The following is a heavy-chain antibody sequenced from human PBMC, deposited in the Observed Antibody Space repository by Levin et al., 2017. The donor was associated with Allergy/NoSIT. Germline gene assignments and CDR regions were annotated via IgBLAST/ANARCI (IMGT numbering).Heavy chain of an antibody. CDR3: SRRSPGDIALDI. V-gene: IGHV5-51*01. CDR1: GYYFNNYW. J-gene: IGHJ3*02. D-gene: IGHD6-19*01. Sequence: ASVKVSCRASGYYFNNYWIAWVRQMPGKGLEWVGIIYAGDSDARYSPSFQGQVTISADKSISTIYLQWSSLKASDTAMYFCSRRSPGDIALDIWGQGTMVTVS. CDR2: IYAGDSDA.